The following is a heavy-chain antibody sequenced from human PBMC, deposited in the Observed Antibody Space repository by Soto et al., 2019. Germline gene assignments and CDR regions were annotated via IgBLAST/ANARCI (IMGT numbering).Heavy chain of an antibody. CDR1: VFTFSSYA. Sequence: GGSLRLSCASSVFTFSSYAMNCIRQAPGKGLEWVSGISGSGGTYYADSVKDRFTMSRDNSKNTLYLQMNNLRADDTAVYYCAKMSQVFASSHWGQGTLVTVSS. CDR2: ISGSGGT. J-gene: IGHJ4*02. D-gene: IGHD3-3*02. V-gene: IGHV3-23*01. CDR3: AKMSQVFASSH.